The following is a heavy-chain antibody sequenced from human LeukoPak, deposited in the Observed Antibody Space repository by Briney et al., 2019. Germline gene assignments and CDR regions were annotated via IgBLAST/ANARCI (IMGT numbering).Heavy chain of an antibody. Sequence: HPGGSLRLSCAVSGFTFSTYWMSWVRQAPGKGLEWVANIKQDGSEKYYVDSVKGRFTISRDNAKNSLYLQMNSLRAEDTAVYYCARVSSSSWWALDYWGQGTLVTVSS. CDR2: IKQDGSEK. D-gene: IGHD6-13*01. CDR3: ARVSSSSWWALDY. J-gene: IGHJ4*02. CDR1: GFTFSTYW. V-gene: IGHV3-7*01.